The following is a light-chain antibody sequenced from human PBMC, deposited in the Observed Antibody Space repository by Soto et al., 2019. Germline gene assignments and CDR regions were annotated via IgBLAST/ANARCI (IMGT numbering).Light chain of an antibody. CDR3: QQRSNWPSKT. CDR1: QSVSSNY. CDR2: DAS. V-gene: IGKV3-11*01. Sequence: ESVLTRSPGTLSLSPGERATLSCRASQSVSSNYLAWYQQKPGQAPRLLIYDASNRATGIPARFSGSGSGTDFTLTISSLEPEDFAVYYCQQRSNWPSKTFGQGTKVDIK. J-gene: IGKJ1*01.